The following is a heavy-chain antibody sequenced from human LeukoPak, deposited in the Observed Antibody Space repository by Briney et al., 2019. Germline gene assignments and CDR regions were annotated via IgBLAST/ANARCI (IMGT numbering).Heavy chain of an antibody. V-gene: IGHV3-23*01. CDR1: GFTFSSYW. J-gene: IGHJ4*02. CDR3: AKVKGVTFDYGGDFDY. CDR2: ISGSGGST. Sequence: GGSLRLSCAASGFTFSSYWMSWVRQAPGKGLEWVSAISGSGGSTYYADSVKGQFTISRDNSKNTLYLQMNSLRAEDTAVYYCAKVKGVTFDYGGDFDYWGQGTLVTVSS. D-gene: IGHD4-23*01.